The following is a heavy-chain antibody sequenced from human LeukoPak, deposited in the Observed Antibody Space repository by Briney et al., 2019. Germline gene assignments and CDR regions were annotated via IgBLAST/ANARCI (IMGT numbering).Heavy chain of an antibody. CDR3: ARIGGSGAYWDY. V-gene: IGHV3-7*01. CDR2: IKYHGSDE. Sequence: GGSLRLSCAASGFTFSDYWMSWVRQAPGKGLEWVANIKYHGSDEHYVDSVRGRFTISRDNAKNSLFLQMNSLRAEDTAVYYCARIGGSGAYWDYWGQGTLVTVSS. CDR1: GFTFSDYW. J-gene: IGHJ4*02. D-gene: IGHD3-10*01.